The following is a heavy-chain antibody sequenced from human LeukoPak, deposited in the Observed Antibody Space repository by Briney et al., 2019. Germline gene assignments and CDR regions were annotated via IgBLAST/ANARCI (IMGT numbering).Heavy chain of an antibody. V-gene: IGHV4-34*01. D-gene: IGHD6-6*01. CDR3: GRITPLIAARFRSEALDI. J-gene: IGHJ3*02. Sequence: SETLSLTCAVYGGSFSGYYWSWIRQPPRKGLEWIGELNHSGSTNYNPYPKSRVTISVDPSKNQFSRKLSSVTSADPAVLFCGRITPLIAARFRSEALDIWGQGTMVTVSS. CDR2: LNHSGST. CDR1: GGSFSGYY.